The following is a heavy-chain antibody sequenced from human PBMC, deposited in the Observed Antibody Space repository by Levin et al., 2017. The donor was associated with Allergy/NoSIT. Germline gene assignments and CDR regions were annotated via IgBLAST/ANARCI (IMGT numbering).Heavy chain of an antibody. Sequence: GGSLRLSCAASGFTFDDYAMHWVRQAPGKGLEWVSGISWNSGSIGYADSVKGRFTISRDNAKNSLYLQMNSLRAEDTALYYCAKGGKWNHGPFDYWGQGTLVTVSS. D-gene: IGHD1-1*01. CDR2: ISWNSGSI. CDR1: GFTFDDYA. V-gene: IGHV3-9*01. CDR3: AKGGKWNHGPFDY. J-gene: IGHJ4*02.